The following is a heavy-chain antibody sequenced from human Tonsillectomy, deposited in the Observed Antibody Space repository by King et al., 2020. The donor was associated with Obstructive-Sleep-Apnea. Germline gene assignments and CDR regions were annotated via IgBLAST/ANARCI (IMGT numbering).Heavy chain of an antibody. D-gene: IGHD4-17*01. V-gene: IGHV4-39*07. Sequence: QLQESGPGLVKPSETLSFTCTVSGGSITSNIYYWGWIRQPPGKGLEWIASIYYAGSTYYNPSLRSRVTMSVDTSKNQFSLNLNSVTAADTAVYYCARQLHNDHGDPNWFDPWGQGTLVTVSS. CDR2: IYYAGST. CDR1: GGSITSNIYY. J-gene: IGHJ5*02. CDR3: ARQLHNDHGDPNWFDP.